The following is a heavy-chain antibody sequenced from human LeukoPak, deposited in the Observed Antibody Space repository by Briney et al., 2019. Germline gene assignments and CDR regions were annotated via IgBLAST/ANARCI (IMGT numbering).Heavy chain of an antibody. J-gene: IGHJ4*02. Sequence: GESLKISCKGSGYSFTSYWIGWVRQMPGKGLEWMGIIYPGDSDTRYSPSFQGQVTISADKSISTAYLHWSSLKASDTAVYYCARFYSSNWYRDQLDYWGQGTLVTVSS. V-gene: IGHV5-51*01. CDR1: GYSFTSYW. CDR2: IYPGDSDT. CDR3: ARFYSSNWYRDQLDY. D-gene: IGHD6-13*01.